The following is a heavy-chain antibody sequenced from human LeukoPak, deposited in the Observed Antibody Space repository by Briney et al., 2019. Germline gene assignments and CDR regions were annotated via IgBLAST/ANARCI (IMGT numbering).Heavy chain of an antibody. CDR1: GGSISSY. Sequence: SETLSLTCTVSGGSISSYWSWIRQSPGKGLEWIGYIYFTGTTNYNPSLKSRLTISIDTSRNQFSLKLSSSTAADTAIYYCVNGGSYLTKWGQGTLVTVSS. D-gene: IGHD3-10*01. CDR2: IYFTGTT. V-gene: IGHV4-59*01. J-gene: IGHJ4*02. CDR3: VNGGSYLTK.